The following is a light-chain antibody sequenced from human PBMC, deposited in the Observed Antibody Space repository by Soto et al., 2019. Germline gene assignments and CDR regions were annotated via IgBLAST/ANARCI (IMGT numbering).Light chain of an antibody. V-gene: IGLV3-21*02. CDR1: KVGYKS. J-gene: IGLJ2*01. Sequence: SYELTQPPSVSVAPGQTASVTCGGNKVGYKSVRWFQQKPGQAPMLVVYNNSDRPSGIPDRFSGSNSGNTATLTISRVEAGDEADYYCQAWDIVTDHVVFGGGTKLTVL. CDR2: NNS. CDR3: QAWDIVTDHVV.